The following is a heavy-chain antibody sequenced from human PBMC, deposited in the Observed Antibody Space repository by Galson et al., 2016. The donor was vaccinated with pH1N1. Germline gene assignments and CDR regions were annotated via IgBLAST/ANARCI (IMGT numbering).Heavy chain of an antibody. V-gene: IGHV1-69*13. CDR2: IIPIFGTS. D-gene: IGHD3-22*01. Sequence: SVKVSCKASGGTFSSSGINWVRQAPGQGLEWMGGIIPIFGTSKYAQKFQGRVTITADESTTKAYMELSRLISEDTAVYYCAREDYYDTDLSDWYFDLWGRGTLVTVSS. CDR3: AREDYYDTDLSDWYFDL. CDR1: GGTFSSSG. J-gene: IGHJ2*01.